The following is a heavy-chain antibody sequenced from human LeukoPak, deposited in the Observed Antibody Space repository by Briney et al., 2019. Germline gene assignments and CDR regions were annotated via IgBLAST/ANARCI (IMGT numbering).Heavy chain of an antibody. V-gene: IGHV3-23*01. CDR1: GFTFSSYG. CDR2: ISGSGGST. D-gene: IGHD3-22*01. J-gene: IGHJ4*02. CDR3: AKSNRYDSSGYLDY. Sequence: TGGSLRLTCAASGFTFSSYGMSWVRQAPGKGLEWVSAISGSGGSTYYADSVKGRFTISRDNSKNTLYLQMNSLRAEDTAVYYCAKSNRYDSSGYLDYWGQGTLVTVSS.